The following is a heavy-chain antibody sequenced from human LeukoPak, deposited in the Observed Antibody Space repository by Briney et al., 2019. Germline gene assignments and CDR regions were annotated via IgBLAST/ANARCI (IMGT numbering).Heavy chain of an antibody. Sequence: SETLSLTCTVSGGSISSYYWSWIRQPAGKGLEWIGRIYTSGSTNYNPPLKSRVTMSVDTSKNQFSLKLSSVTAADTAVYYCARDQQLGNYYYYGMDVWGQGTTVTVSS. CDR1: GGSISSYY. CDR3: ARDQQLGNYYYYGMDV. V-gene: IGHV4-4*07. J-gene: IGHJ6*02. CDR2: IYTSGST. D-gene: IGHD6-13*01.